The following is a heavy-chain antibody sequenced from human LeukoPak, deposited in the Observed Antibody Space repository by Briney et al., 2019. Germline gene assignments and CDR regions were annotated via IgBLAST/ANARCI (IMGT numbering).Heavy chain of an antibody. D-gene: IGHD1-26*01. CDR2: IYSGGST. CDR3: ARVRGYSGSYTTDY. Sequence: PGGSLRLSCAASGFTFSSYAMHWVRQAPGKGLEWVSIIYSGGSTYHAVSVKGRFTISRDNAKNTLYLQMNSLRAEDTAVYYCARVRGYSGSYTTDYWGQGTLVTVSS. J-gene: IGHJ4*02. CDR1: GFTFSSYA. V-gene: IGHV3-66*01.